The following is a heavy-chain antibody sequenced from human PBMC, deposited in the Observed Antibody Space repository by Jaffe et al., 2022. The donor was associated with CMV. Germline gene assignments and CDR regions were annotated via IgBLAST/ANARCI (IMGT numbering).Heavy chain of an antibody. J-gene: IGHJ6*03. Sequence: EVQLVQSGAEVKKPGESLRISCKGSGYSFTSYWISWVRQMPGKGLEWMGRIDPSDSYTNYSPSFQGHVTISADKSISTAYLQWSSLKASDTAMYYCARTGWLGPHYYYYYMDVWGKGTTVTVSS. CDR1: GYSFTSYW. D-gene: IGHD5-12*01. CDR3: ARTGWLGPHYYYYYMDV. CDR2: IDPSDSYT. V-gene: IGHV5-10-1*03.